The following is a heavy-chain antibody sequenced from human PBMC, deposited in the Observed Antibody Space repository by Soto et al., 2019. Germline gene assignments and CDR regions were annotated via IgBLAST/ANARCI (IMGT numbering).Heavy chain of an antibody. V-gene: IGHV3-30*18. CDR3: AKEYYYGSGSYPWEG. CDR1: GFTFSSYG. CDR2: ISYDGSNK. J-gene: IGHJ4*02. Sequence: GGSLRLSCAASGFTFSSYGMHWVRQAPGKGLEWVAVISYDGSNKYYADSVKGRFTISRDNSKNTLYLQMNSLRAEDTAVYYCAKEYYYGSGSYPWEGWGQGTLVTVSS. D-gene: IGHD3-10*01.